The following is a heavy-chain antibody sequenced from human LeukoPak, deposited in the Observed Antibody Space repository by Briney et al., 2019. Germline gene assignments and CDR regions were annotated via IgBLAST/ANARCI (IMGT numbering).Heavy chain of an antibody. Sequence: ASVKVSCKTSGYSFTNYYMHWVRQAPGRGLEWMGVINPSGGSTNYAQKFQGRVTMTRDTSTTTVYMELTSLRSEDTAVYYCARDQGLTGYFDSWGQGTLATVSS. V-gene: IGHV1-46*01. J-gene: IGHJ4*02. CDR3: ARDQGLTGYFDS. CDR1: GYSFTNYY. D-gene: IGHD3-9*01. CDR2: INPSGGST.